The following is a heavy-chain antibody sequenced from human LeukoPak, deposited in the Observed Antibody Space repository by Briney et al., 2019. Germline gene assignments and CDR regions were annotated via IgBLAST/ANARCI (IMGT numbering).Heavy chain of an antibody. CDR2: IKQDGSEK. D-gene: IGHD6-6*01. CDR3: AKSKTREQLVPFDY. J-gene: IGHJ4*02. Sequence: GGSLRLSCAASGFTFSSYWMSWVRQAPGKGLEWVANIKQDGSEKYYVDSVKGRFTISRDNSKNTLYLQMNSLRAEDTAVYYCAKSKTREQLVPFDYWGQGTLVTVSS. CDR1: GFTFSSYW. V-gene: IGHV3-7*01.